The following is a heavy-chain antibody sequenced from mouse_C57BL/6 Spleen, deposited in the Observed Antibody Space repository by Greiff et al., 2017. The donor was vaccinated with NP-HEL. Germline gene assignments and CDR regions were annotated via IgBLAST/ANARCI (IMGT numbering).Heavy chain of an antibody. Sequence: DVMLVESGGGLVKPGGSLKLSCAASGFTFSDYGMHWVRQAPEKGLEWVAYISSGSSTLYYADTVKGRFTISRDNAKNTLFLQMTSLRSEDTAMYYCARTLISTVVSHYFDDWGQGTTLTVSS. CDR2: ISSGSSTL. D-gene: IGHD1-1*01. J-gene: IGHJ2*01. CDR3: ARTLISTVVSHYFDD. CDR1: GFTFSDYG. V-gene: IGHV5-17*01.